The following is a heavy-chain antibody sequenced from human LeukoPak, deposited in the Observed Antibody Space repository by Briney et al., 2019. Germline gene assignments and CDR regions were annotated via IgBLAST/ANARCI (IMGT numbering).Heavy chain of an antibody. CDR3: AKGQGFDFWSGKVPQDY. J-gene: IGHJ4*02. CDR2: ISGSGGST. Sequence: PGGSLRLSCAASGFTFSSYAMSWVRQAPGKGLEWVSAISGSGGSTYYADSVKGRFTISRDNSKNTLYLQMNSLRAEDTAVYYCAKGQGFDFWSGKVPQDYWGQGTLVTVSS. D-gene: IGHD3-3*01. V-gene: IGHV3-23*01. CDR1: GFTFSSYA.